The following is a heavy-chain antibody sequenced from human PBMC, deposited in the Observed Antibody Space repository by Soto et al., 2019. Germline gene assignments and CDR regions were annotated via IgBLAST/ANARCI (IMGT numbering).Heavy chain of an antibody. Sequence: PSETLSLTCAVYGGSFSGYYWSWIRQPPGKGLEWIGEINHSGSTNYNPSLKSRVTISVDTPKNQFSLKLSSVTAADTAVYYCARTRSRFLAARSGYYYGMDGWGQGTMVTVSS. J-gene: IGHJ6*02. CDR2: INHSGST. CDR3: ARTRSRFLAARSGYYYGMDG. V-gene: IGHV4-34*01. D-gene: IGHD3-3*01. CDR1: GGSFSGYY.